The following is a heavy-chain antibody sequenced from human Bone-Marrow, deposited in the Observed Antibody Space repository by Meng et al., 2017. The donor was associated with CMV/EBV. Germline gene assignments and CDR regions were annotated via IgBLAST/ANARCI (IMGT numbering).Heavy chain of an antibody. D-gene: IGHD1-14*01. CDR3: ARDAMWKPVDY. CDR2: IKADGSGK. CDR1: GFTFSNYW. J-gene: IGHJ4*02. Sequence: GASLKISCAASGFTFSNYWMTWVRQGPGKGLEWVANIKADGSGKNYVDSVKGRFTITRDNARGSLYLQMNSLRAEDSGVYYCARDAMWKPVDYWGQGTLVPVSS. V-gene: IGHV3-7*01.